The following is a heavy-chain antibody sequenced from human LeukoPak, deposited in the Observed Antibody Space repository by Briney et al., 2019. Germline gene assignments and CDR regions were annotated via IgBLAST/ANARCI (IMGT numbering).Heavy chain of an antibody. J-gene: IGHJ4*02. CDR1: GGSISNYY. V-gene: IGHV4-59*01. CDR2: VYYSGTT. D-gene: IGHD3-3*01. CDR3: ARVPEYYDFWSGYYFDY. Sequence: PSETLSLTCTVSGGSISNYYWSWIRQSPEKGLEWIGYVYYSGTTNYNPSLKSRVTISVDTSKNQFSLKLSSVTAADTAVYYCARVPEYYDFWSGYYFDYWGQGTLVTVSS.